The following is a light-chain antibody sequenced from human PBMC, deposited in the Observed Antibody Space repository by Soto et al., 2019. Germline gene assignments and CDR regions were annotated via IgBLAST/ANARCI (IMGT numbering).Light chain of an antibody. V-gene: IGKV3-20*01. CDR3: HQYGGSPLT. J-gene: IGKJ3*01. Sequence: EILLTQSPSTLSLSPGEVVTLSCRASQSVTVNSLAWYQQKPGQAPRLLIYAASTRAAAVPDRFTGSGSGTDFALTIIRLEPEDFGVYYCHQYGGSPLTSGPGTKVDIK. CDR2: AAS. CDR1: QSVTVNS.